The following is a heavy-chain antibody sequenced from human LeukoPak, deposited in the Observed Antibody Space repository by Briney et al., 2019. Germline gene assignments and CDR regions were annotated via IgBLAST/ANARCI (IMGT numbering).Heavy chain of an antibody. D-gene: IGHD6-19*01. J-gene: IGHJ4*02. V-gene: IGHV4-61*02. CDR2: IYASGST. CDR1: GGSISSGTYH. CDR3: ASNKGQWLFSD. Sequence: PSQTLSLTCTVSGGSISSGTYHWSWIRQPAGKGLEWIGRIYASGSTNYNPSLKSRLTISVDTSKNQFSLRLSSVTAADTAIYYCASNKGQWLFSDWGQGTLVTVSS.